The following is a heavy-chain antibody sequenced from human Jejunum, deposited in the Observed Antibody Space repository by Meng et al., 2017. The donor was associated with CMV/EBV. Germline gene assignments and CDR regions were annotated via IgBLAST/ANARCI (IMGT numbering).Heavy chain of an antibody. D-gene: IGHD3-3*01. CDR2: IHDTGST. CDR3: ARGSIFVSFDS. Sequence: QGQLQESGPGLVKPSQPLLLTCSVSGGSIGSGDYYWSWIRQPPGKGLEWIGYIHDTGSTYYNPSLKSRVDISLGTSRNHFSLTLSSVTAEDTAVYFCARGSIFVSFDSWGQGTLVTVS. J-gene: IGHJ4*02. CDR1: GGSIGSGDYY. V-gene: IGHV4-30-4*08.